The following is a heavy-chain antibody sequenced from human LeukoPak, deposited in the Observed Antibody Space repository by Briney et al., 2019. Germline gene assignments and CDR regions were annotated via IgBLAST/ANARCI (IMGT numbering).Heavy chain of an antibody. V-gene: IGHV6-1*01. CDR2: TYYRSKWYN. CDR1: GDSVSSNSAA. Sequence: SQTLSLTCAISGDSVSSNSAAWNWIRQSPSRGLEWLGRTYYRSKWYNDYAVSVKSRITINPDTSKNQFSLRLSSVTAADTAVYYCAGDSDYYSSGQSPPDFWGQGTLVTVSS. CDR3: AGDSDYYSSGQSPPDF. J-gene: IGHJ4*02. D-gene: IGHD3-10*01.